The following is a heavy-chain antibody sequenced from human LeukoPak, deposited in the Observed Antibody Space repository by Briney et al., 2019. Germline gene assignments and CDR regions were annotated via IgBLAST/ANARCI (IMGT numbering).Heavy chain of an antibody. CDR1: GGSISSYY. D-gene: IGHD3-3*01. J-gene: IGHJ4*02. CDR3: ARDTGKSGYPDY. Sequence: SETLSLTCTVPGGSISSYYWSWIRQPAGKAPEWIGRIYSSGIINYNPSLKSRVTMSLDNSKNQLSLKLSYVTAAATAVYYCARDTGKSGYPDYWGQGTLVTVSS. V-gene: IGHV4-4*07. CDR2: IYSSGII.